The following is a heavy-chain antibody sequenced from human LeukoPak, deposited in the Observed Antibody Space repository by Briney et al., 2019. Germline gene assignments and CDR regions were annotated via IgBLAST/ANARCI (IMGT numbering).Heavy chain of an antibody. D-gene: IGHD3-22*01. Sequence: ASVKVSCKASGYTFTSYAISWVRQAPGQGLEWMGGIIPIFGTANYAQKFQGRVTITADESTSTAYMELSSLRSEDTAVYYCARDGNYYDSSGYSPNFDYWGQGTLVTVSS. CDR2: IIPIFGTA. J-gene: IGHJ4*02. CDR3: ARDGNYYDSSGYSPNFDY. V-gene: IGHV1-69*13. CDR1: GYTFTSYA.